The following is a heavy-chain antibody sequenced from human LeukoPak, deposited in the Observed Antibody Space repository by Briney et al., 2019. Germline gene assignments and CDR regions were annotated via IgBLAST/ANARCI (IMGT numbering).Heavy chain of an antibody. CDR3: ASSTGYSSSWYSFY. Sequence: PSETLSLTYSVSGRPISSYYWSWLRQPPGKGREGIGYIYYSGSTNYNPSLKSRVTISVDTSMNQFSLKLSAVTAADTAVYYCASSTGYSSSWYSFYWGQGTLVTVSS. J-gene: IGHJ4*02. CDR2: IYYSGST. CDR1: GRPISSYY. D-gene: IGHD6-13*01. V-gene: IGHV4-59*12.